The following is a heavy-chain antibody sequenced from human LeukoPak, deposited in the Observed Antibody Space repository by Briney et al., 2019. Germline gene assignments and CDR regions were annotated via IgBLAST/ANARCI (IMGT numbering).Heavy chain of an antibody. J-gene: IGHJ4*02. CDR2: IIPILGIA. CDR3: AKDRLYFVVVPAASDY. D-gene: IGHD2-2*01. Sequence: GSSVKVSCKASGGTFSSYAISWVRQAPGQGLEWMGRIIPILGIANYAQKFQGRVTITADKSTSTAYMELNSLSAEDTAVYSCAKDRLYFVVVPAASDYWGQGTLVTVSS. V-gene: IGHV1-69*04. CDR1: GGTFSSYA.